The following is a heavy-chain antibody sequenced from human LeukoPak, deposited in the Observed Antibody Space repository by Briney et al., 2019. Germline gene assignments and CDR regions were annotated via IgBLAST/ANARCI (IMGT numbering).Heavy chain of an antibody. V-gene: IGHV4-59*01. D-gene: IGHD2-2*01. CDR1: GGSLSSYY. Sequence: SETLSLTCTGSGGSLSSYYWSWLRQPPGKGLEGIGYIYYSGSTNYNPSLKSRVTISVDTSKHQFSLKLSSVTAADTAVYYCARDRVDCSSTSCYGVGYYYYGMDVWGKGTTVTVSS. CDR3: ARDRVDCSSTSCYGVGYYYYGMDV. CDR2: IYYSGST. J-gene: IGHJ6*04.